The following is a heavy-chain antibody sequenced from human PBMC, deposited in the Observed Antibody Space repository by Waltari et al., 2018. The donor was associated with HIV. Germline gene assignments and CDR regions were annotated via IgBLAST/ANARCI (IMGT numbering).Heavy chain of an antibody. CDR3: ARGHSGSSDDAFDI. Sequence: QVQLVQSGAEVKKPGSSVKVSCKASGGTFRSYAISWVRQAPGQDLEWMGGIIPTFGTANYAQKFQGRFTITADESTSTAYMELSSLRSEDTAVYYCARGHSGSSDDAFDIWGQGTMVTVSS. CDR1: GGTFRSYA. J-gene: IGHJ3*02. D-gene: IGHD1-26*01. V-gene: IGHV1-69*13. CDR2: IIPTFGTA.